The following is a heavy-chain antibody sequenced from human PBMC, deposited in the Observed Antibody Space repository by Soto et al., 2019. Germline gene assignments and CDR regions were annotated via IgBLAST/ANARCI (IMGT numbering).Heavy chain of an antibody. CDR1: GGSISSSSYY. CDR3: ASESDSIVVGRDWFDP. Sequence: PSETLSLTCTVSGGSISSSSYYWGWIRQPPGKGLEWIGSIYYSGSTYYNPSLKSRVTISVDTSKNQFSLKLSSVTAADTAVYYCASESDSIVVGRDWFDPWGQGTLVTVSS. V-gene: IGHV4-39*01. CDR2: IYYSGST. D-gene: IGHD2-15*01. J-gene: IGHJ5*02.